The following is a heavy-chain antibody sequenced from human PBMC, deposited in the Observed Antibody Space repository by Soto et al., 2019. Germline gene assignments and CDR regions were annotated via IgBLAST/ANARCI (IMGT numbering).Heavy chain of an antibody. D-gene: IGHD4-4*01. CDR2: INPSLGRA. V-gene: IGHV1-46*01. CDR3: ARAPYSSTSFFFDY. Sequence: ASVKVSCKASGFSFTSNHIHWVRQAPGQGLEWMGVINPSLGRANYAKKVQGRGAMTWDTSTTTVYMEVSGLGSDDTAVYYCARAPYSSTSFFFDYWGQGALVTVSS. J-gene: IGHJ4*02. CDR1: GFSFTSNH.